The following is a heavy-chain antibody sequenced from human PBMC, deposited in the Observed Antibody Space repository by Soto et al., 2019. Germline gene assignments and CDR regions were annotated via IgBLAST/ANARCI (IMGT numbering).Heavy chain of an antibody. V-gene: IGHV2-5*02. J-gene: IGHJ5*02. CDR1: GFSLSTTGVG. CDR2: IYWADDK. CDR3: AQRLRALGLGRERANYVDP. D-gene: IGHD3-16*01. Sequence: QITLKVSGPTLVRPTQTLTMTCTFSGFSLSTTGVGVGWIRQPPGKALEWLALIYWADDKRYSTSLKSRLTIAKDTSKNEVILTMTNMDPVDTATYDCAQRLRALGLGRERANYVDPWGQGTPVTVSS.